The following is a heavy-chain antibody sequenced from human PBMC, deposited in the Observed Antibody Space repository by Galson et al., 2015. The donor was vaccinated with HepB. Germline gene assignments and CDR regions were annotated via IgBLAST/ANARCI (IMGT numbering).Heavy chain of an antibody. Sequence: SVKVSCKASGYTFTSYYMHWVRQAPGQGLEWMGIINPSGGSTSYAQKFQGRVTMTRDTSTSTVYMELSSLRSEDTAVYYCAREPTYDSSGPTPHFDYWGQGTLVTVSS. CDR1: GYTFTSYY. V-gene: IGHV1-46*01. CDR3: AREPTYDSSGPTPHFDY. D-gene: IGHD3-22*01. J-gene: IGHJ4*02. CDR2: INPSGGST.